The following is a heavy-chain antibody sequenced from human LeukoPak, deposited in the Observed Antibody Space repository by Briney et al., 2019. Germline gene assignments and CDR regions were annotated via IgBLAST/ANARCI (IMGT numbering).Heavy chain of an antibody. V-gene: IGHV3-30*18. D-gene: IGHD4-17*01. CDR1: GFTFSSYG. CDR2: ISYDGSNK. CDR3: AKESCNYGDYGFDP. J-gene: IGHJ5*02. Sequence: GGSLRLSCAASGFTFSSYGMHWVRQAPGKGLEWVAVISYDGSNKYYADSVKGRFTISRDNSKNTLYLQMNSLRAEDTAVYYCAKESCNYGDYGFDPWGQGTLVTVSS.